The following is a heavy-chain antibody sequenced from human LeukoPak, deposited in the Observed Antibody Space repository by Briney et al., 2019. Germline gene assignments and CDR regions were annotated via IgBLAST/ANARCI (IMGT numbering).Heavy chain of an antibody. CDR2: ISGSGGST. Sequence: GGSLRLSCAASGFTFSSYAMSWVRQAPGKGLEWVSAISGSGGSTYYADSVKGRFTISRDNAKNSLYLQMNSLRAEDTAVYHCARDQTLYFWGQGTLVTVSS. CDR1: GFTFSSYA. V-gene: IGHV3-23*01. J-gene: IGHJ4*02. CDR3: ARDQTLYF.